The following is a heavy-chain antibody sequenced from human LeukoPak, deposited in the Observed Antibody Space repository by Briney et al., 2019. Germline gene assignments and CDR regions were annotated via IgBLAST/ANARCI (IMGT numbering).Heavy chain of an antibody. CDR1: GGSISSSSYY. CDR3: ARADGVTMVRGVIDAFDI. Sequence: SETLSLTCTVSGGSISSSSYYWGWIRQPPGKGLEWIGSIYYSGSTYYNPSLKSRVTISVDTSKNQFSLKLSSVTAADTAVYYCARADGVTMVRGVIDAFDIWGQGTMVTVSS. CDR2: IYYSGST. V-gene: IGHV4-39*07. D-gene: IGHD3-10*01. J-gene: IGHJ3*02.